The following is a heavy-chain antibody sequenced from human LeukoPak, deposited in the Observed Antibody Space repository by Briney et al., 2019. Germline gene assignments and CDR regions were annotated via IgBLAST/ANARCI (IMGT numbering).Heavy chain of an antibody. D-gene: IGHD3-3*01. Sequence: GGSLRLSCAASGFTFTSYWMSWVRQAPGKGLEWVANIKQDGSEKYYVDSVKGRFTISRDNAESSLYLQMNSLRAEDTAVYYCARDRGSYGFWSGYYYYWGQGTLVTVSS. CDR1: GFTFTSYW. V-gene: IGHV3-7*01. J-gene: IGHJ4*02. CDR2: IKQDGSEK. CDR3: ARDRGSYGFWSGYYYY.